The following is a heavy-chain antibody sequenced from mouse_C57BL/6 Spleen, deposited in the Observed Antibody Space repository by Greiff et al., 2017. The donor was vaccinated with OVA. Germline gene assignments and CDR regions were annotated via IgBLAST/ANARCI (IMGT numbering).Heavy chain of an antibody. V-gene: IGHV1-82*01. Sequence: QVQLQQSGPELVKPGASVKISCKASGYAFSSSWMNWVKQRPGKGLEWIGRIYPGDGDTNYNGKFKGKATLTADKSSSTAYMQLSSLTSEDSAVYFCARAPPSYAMDYWGQGTSVTVSS. J-gene: IGHJ4*01. CDR3: ARAPPSYAMDY. CDR2: IYPGDGDT. CDR1: GYAFSSSW.